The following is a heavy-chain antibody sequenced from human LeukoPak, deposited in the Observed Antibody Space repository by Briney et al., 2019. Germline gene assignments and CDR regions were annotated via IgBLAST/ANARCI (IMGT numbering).Heavy chain of an antibody. V-gene: IGHV3-53*01. Sequence: PGGSLRLSCAVSGFTVSNNYMSWLRQAPGKGLEWVSVIYGGGSTSYADSVKGRFTISRDNSKNTLYLQMNSLRVDDTGVYYCARDRSDGNYYVVVWGKGTTVIVSS. CDR3: ARDRSDGNYYVVV. CDR2: IYGGGST. J-gene: IGHJ6*03. CDR1: GFTVSNNY. D-gene: IGHD5-24*01.